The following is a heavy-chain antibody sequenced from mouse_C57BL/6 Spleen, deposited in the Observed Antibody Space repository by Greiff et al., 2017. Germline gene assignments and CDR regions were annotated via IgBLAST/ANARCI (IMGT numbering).Heavy chain of an antibody. D-gene: IGHD1-1*01. Sequence: EVMLVESGGGLVKPGGSLKLSCVASGFTFSSYAMSWVRQTPEKRLEWVATISDGGSYTYYPDNVKGRFTISRDNAKNNLYLQMSHLKSEDTAMXYCARDGTLYYGSSYGWFAYWGQGTLVTVSA. CDR3: ARDGTLYYGSSYGWFAY. V-gene: IGHV5-4*01. J-gene: IGHJ3*01. CDR2: ISDGGSYT. CDR1: GFTFSSYA.